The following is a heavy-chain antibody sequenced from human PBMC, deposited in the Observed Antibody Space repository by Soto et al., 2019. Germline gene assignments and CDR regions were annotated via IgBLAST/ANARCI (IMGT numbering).Heavy chain of an antibody. Sequence: GGSLRLSCAASGFTFSSYWMHWVRQAPGKGLVWVSRINSDGSSTSYADSVKGRFTISRDNSKNTLYLQMNSLRAEDTAVYYCAKPLLRTYYFDYWGQGTLVTVSS. J-gene: IGHJ4*02. CDR2: INSDGSST. D-gene: IGHD2-15*01. V-gene: IGHV3-74*01. CDR3: AKPLLRTYYFDY. CDR1: GFTFSSYW.